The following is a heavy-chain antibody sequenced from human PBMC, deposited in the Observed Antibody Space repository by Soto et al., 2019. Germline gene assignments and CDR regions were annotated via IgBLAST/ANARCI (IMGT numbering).Heavy chain of an antibody. CDR3: ARQLPVGATSWFDP. D-gene: IGHD1-26*01. Sequence: TSETLSLTCTVSGGSISSSSYYWGWIRQPPGKGLEWIGSIYYSGSTYYNPSLKSRVTISVDTSKNQFSLKLSSVTAADTAVYYCARQLPVGATSWFDPWGQGTLVTVSS. CDR1: GGSISSSSYY. CDR2: IYYSGST. V-gene: IGHV4-39*01. J-gene: IGHJ5*02.